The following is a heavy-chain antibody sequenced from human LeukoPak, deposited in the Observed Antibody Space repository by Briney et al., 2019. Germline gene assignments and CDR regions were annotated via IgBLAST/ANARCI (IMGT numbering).Heavy chain of an antibody. CDR2: IYYSGST. J-gene: IGHJ4*02. V-gene: IGHV4-31*03. CDR3: ASLRGGSSWYVDY. Sequence: SQTLSLTCTVSGGSISSGGYYWSWLRQHPGKGLEWIGYIYYSGSTYYNPSLKSRVTISVDTSKNQFSLKLSSVTAADTAVYYCASLRGGSSWYVDYWGEGTLVSVSS. CDR1: GGSISSGGYY. D-gene: IGHD6-13*01.